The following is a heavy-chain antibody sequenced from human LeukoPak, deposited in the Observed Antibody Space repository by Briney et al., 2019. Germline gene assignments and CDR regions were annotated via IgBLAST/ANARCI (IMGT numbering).Heavy chain of an antibody. V-gene: IGHV1-18*01. CDR2: ISGYNGHT. Sequence: ALVKVSCKASGYTFTSYGISWVRQAPGQGLEWMGWISGYNGHTDYPQQFQGRVTMTTDTSTSTAYLELRSLTSDATAVYDCGGLAPHRVLGGAYNSYRDVWGKGTTVTVPS. J-gene: IGHJ6*03. D-gene: IGHD3-3*02. CDR3: GGLAPHRVLGGAYNSYRDV. CDR1: GYTFTSYG.